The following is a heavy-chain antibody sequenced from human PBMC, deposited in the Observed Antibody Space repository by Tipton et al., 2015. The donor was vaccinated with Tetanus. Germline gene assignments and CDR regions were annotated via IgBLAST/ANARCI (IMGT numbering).Heavy chain of an antibody. Sequence: SGGPISDKKYYWGWIRQPPGRGLEWIARIYFEGSTYYSPSLKSRVTIAVDRSQNVFSLNLTSVTAADTAVYYCARHLYGYWFDPWGQGALVTVSS. CDR3: ARHLYGYWFDP. CDR2: IYFEGST. CDR1: GGPISDKKYY. D-gene: IGHD3-10*01. J-gene: IGHJ5*02. V-gene: IGHV4-39*01.